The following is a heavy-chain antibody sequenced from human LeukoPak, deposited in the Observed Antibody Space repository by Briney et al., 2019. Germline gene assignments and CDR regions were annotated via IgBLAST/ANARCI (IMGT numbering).Heavy chain of an antibody. CDR1: GFTFSRYI. V-gene: IGHV3-48*02. Sequence: GGSLRLSCAASGFTFSRYIINWVRQAPGKGLEWVSYISGSGGSILYADSVKGRCTISRDNAKNSLYLQMDNLREEDTAVYYCAREPRDSDSWVDYWGQGTLVTVSS. J-gene: IGHJ4*02. D-gene: IGHD2-15*01. CDR3: AREPRDSDSWVDY. CDR2: ISGSGGSI.